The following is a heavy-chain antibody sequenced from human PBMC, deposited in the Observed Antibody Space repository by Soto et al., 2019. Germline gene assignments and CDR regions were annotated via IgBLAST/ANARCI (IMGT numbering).Heavy chain of an antibody. CDR3: ARTPDSGRNWFDP. V-gene: IGHV4-34*01. Sequence: SETLSLTCAVYGGSFSGYYWSWIRQPPGKGLEWIGEINHSGSTNYNPSLKSRVTISVDTSKNQFSLKLSSVSAADTAVYYCARTPDSGRNWFDPWGQGTQVTVSS. CDR1: GGSFSGYY. J-gene: IGHJ5*02. CDR2: INHSGST. D-gene: IGHD6-19*01.